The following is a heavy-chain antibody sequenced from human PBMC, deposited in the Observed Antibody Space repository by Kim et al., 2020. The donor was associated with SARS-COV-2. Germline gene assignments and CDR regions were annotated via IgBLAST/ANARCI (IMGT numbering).Heavy chain of an antibody. V-gene: IGHV1-18*04. CDR2: INTKKANT. D-gene: IGHD3-10*01. CDR1: GYNFNIYG. J-gene: IGHJ4*02. Sequence: ASVKVSCKTSGYNFNIYGMNWVRQAPGQGLEWMGWINTKKANTWYAQDLKGRYTITIDTSTSTAYLQLNSLKSDDTAVYYCARDALVTCTKSYDYWDERTLIAAS. CDR3: ARDALVTCTKSYDY.